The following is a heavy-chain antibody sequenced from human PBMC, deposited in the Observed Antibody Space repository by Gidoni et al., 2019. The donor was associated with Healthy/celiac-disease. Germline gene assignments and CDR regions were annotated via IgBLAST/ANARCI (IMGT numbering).Heavy chain of an antibody. CDR1: GYSISSGYY. CDR2: IHHSGST. Sequence: QVQLQESGPGLVQPSETLSLTCAVSGYSISSGYYWGWIRQPPGKGLEGIGSIHHSGSTYYNPSLKSRVTISVDTSKNQCPRKLSSVTAADTAVYYCARDFPPATTVTRLDIWGQGTMVTVSS. D-gene: IGHD4-17*01. V-gene: IGHV4-38-2*02. CDR3: ARDFPPATTVTRLDI. J-gene: IGHJ3*02.